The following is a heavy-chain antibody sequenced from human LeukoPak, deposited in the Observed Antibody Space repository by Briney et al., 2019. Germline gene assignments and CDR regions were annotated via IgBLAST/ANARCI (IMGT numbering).Heavy chain of an antibody. CDR1: GGSFSGYY. CDR2: INHSGST. Sequence: SETLSLTCAVYGGSFSGYYWSWIRQPPGKGLGWIGEINHSGSTNYNSSLKSRVTISVDTSKNQFSLKVTSVTAADTAVYYCARGIIMVRGIIDYFDYWGQGTLVTVSS. V-gene: IGHV4-34*01. D-gene: IGHD3-10*01. J-gene: IGHJ4*02. CDR3: ARGIIMVRGIIDYFDY.